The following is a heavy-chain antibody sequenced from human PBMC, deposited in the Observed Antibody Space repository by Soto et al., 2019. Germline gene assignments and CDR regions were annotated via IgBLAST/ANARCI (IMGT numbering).Heavy chain of an antibody. V-gene: IGHV1-69*02. D-gene: IGHD2-2*01. CDR2: IIPTLGVA. CDR1: GGTFSSHT. J-gene: IGHJ4*02. CDR3: ARVPKDYCSSALCYDPCDY. Sequence: QVQLVQSGTEVKKPGSSVMVSCKASGGTFSSHTINWVRQAPGQGLEWMGRIIPTLGVANYAQKFQASVTITADKSKNAAYRELSSLRSEDSAVYYCARVPKDYCSSALCYDPCDYWGQGTLVAVSS.